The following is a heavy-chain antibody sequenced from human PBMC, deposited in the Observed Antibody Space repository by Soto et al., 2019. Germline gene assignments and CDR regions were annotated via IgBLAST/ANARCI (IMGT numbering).Heavy chain of an antibody. V-gene: IGHV3-48*01. Sequence: GGSLRLSCAASGFTFSIYSMNWVRHAPGKGLEWISYISSTSSTIYYADSVKGRFTISRDNAKNSLYLQMNSLRAEDTAVYYCATYYGSGSYFPDHYYYGMDVWGQGTTVTVSS. J-gene: IGHJ6*02. CDR3: ATYYGSGSYFPDHYYYGMDV. CDR2: ISSTSSTI. CDR1: GFTFSIYS. D-gene: IGHD3-10*01.